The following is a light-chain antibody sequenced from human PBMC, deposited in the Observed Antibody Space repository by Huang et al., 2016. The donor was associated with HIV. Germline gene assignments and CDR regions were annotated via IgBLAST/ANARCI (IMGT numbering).Light chain of an antibody. CDR2: DAS. V-gene: IGKV3-11*01. CDR3: QQRNNWPLT. J-gene: IGKJ3*01. CDR1: QSVFSY. Sequence: EIVLTQSPATLSLSPGERATLSCRASQSVFSYLAWYQQKPGQAPRLLIYDASNRATGIPGRFSGSGSVTYFTLTISSLEPEDVAVYYCQQRNNWPLTFGPGTKVDIK.